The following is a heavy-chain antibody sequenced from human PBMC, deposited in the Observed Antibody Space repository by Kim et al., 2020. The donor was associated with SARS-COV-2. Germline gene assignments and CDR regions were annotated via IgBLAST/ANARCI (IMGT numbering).Heavy chain of an antibody. CDR2: ISGDGGTA. CDR1: GFTFSNYA. Sequence: GGSLRLSCAASGFTFSNYAMNWVRQAPGKGLEWVSGISGDGGTAYYEDSVKGRFTISRDNSQNTLSLQMNGLRTGDTAVYYCARNLRQGNSWFVAF. V-gene: IGHV3-23*01. D-gene: IGHD3-10*01. CDR3: ARNLRQGNSWFVAF. J-gene: IGHJ3*01.